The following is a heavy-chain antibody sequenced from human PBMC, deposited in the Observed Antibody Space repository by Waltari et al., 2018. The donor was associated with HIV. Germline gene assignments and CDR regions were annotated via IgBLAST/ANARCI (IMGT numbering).Heavy chain of an antibody. V-gene: IGHV3-21*02. CDR3: VKMFCGGDCRNAFDF. J-gene: IGHJ3*01. D-gene: IGHD2-21*02. CDR1: GFTFSAFS. Sequence: EVQLVQSGGGLVKPGGSLRLSCAASGFTFSAFSMNWVPPVPVTGLEWFSSIYSYRYYIYYADSLRGRFTISRDTVQNSVYLHMSSLRAADTAMYYCVKMFCGGDCRNAFDFWRQATLVSVSS. CDR2: IYSYRYYI.